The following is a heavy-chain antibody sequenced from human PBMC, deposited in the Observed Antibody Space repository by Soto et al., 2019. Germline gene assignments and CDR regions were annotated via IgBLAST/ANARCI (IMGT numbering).Heavy chain of an antibody. V-gene: IGHV1-18*01. J-gene: IGHJ4*02. Sequence: ASVKVSCKASGYTFANYGISWVRQAPGQGLEWMGWISAYNGNTHYAQKFQGRVTMTTDTSTSTAYMELRSLGSDDTAVYYCARSENYGSGSYLAPFDYWGQGTLVTVSS. CDR2: ISAYNGNT. D-gene: IGHD3-10*01. CDR1: GYTFANYG. CDR3: ARSENYGSGSYLAPFDY.